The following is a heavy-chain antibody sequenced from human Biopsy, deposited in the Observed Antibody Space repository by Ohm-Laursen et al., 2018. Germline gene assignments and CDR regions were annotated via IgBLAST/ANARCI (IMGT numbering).Heavy chain of an antibody. CDR2: ISGGGTI. CDR3: ARDTRWSPYSMGV. Sequence: SLRLSCPASGFSFSDYHMSWIRQAPGRGLEWVSYISGGGTIYYGDSMKGRVTISRDNAKNSLYLQMHSLRAEDTAVYYCARDTRWSPYSMGVWGQGTTVTVSS. CDR1: GFSFSDYH. D-gene: IGHD4-23*01. V-gene: IGHV3-11*01. J-gene: IGHJ6*02.